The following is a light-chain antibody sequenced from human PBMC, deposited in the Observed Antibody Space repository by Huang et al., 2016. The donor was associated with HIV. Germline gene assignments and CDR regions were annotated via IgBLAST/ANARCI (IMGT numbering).Light chain of an antibody. CDR3: QQFNSYPFI. CDR1: QGITNY. V-gene: IGKV1-9*01. J-gene: IGKJ4*01. CDR2: AAS. Sequence: IQLTQSPSSVSAFVGDRVAITCRASQGITNYVAWYQQKPGKDPKLLMYAASTLERGVPSRFSGSGSGTDFTLAISSLQPEDSATYYCQQFNSYPFIFGGGTKVGIK.